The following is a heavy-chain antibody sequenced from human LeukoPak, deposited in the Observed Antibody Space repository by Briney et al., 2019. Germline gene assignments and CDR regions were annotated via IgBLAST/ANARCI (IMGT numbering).Heavy chain of an antibody. D-gene: IGHD6-19*01. Sequence: ASVKVSCKASGGTFSSYAISWVRQAPGQGLEWMGWISAYNGNTNYAQKLQGRVTMTTDTSTSTAYMELRSLRSDNTAVYYCARDIYRVIAVAHLDYWGQGTLVTVSS. CDR1: GGTFSSYA. CDR3: ARDIYRVIAVAHLDY. V-gene: IGHV1-18*01. CDR2: ISAYNGNT. J-gene: IGHJ4*02.